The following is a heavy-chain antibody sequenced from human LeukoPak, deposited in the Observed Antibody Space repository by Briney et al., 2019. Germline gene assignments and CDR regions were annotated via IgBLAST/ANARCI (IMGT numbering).Heavy chain of an antibody. V-gene: IGHV1-46*01. CDR3: ARGRSVGATKWDY. D-gene: IGHD1-26*01. Sequence: GASVKVSCKASGYTLTSYGISWVRQAPGQRLEWMGIINPSGGSTTYAQKFQGRVTMTRDTSTSTVYMELSSLRSEDTAVYYCARGRSVGATKWDYWGQGTLVTVSS. CDR2: INPSGGST. CDR1: GYTLTSYG. J-gene: IGHJ4*02.